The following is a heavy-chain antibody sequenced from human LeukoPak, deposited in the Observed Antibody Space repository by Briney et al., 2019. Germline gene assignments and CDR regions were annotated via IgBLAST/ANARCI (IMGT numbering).Heavy chain of an antibody. CDR1: GYTFTSYG. V-gene: IGHV1-18*01. J-gene: IGHJ4*02. Sequence: GASVKVSCKASGYTFTSYGISWVRQAPGQGLEWMGWISAYNGNTNYAQKLQGRVTMTTDTSTSTAYMELRSLRSDDTAVYYCARDVWARSIAELRGFDYWGQGTLVTVSS. CDR2: ISAYNGNT. CDR3: ARDVWARSIAELRGFDY. D-gene: IGHD6-6*01.